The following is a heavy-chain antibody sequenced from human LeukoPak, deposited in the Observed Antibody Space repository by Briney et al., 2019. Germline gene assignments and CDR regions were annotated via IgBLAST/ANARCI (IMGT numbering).Heavy chain of an antibody. CDR1: GGTFRSFA. V-gene: IGHV1-69*13. J-gene: IGHJ4*02. D-gene: IGHD4-17*01. CDR3: AIFQGTYGDNDNDF. Sequence: ASVKVSCKASGGTFRSFAINWVRQAPGKGLDWMGGIIPMINTPKYAQRFQGRVSITADESTSTGYMEVSSLRSEDTAVYYCAIFQGTYGDNDNDFWGQGTLVTVSS. CDR2: IIPMINTP.